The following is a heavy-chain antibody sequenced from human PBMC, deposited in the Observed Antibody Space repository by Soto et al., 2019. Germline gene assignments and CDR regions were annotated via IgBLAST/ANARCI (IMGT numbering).Heavy chain of an antibody. CDR3: AHRWSAAGLFNP. CDR2: IYGNDEQ. D-gene: IGHD6-13*01. Sequence: QITLKESGPTLVIPRQTLTLTRTFSGFSLDTRGVGVGWVRQPPGKALEWLALIYGNDEQRLNPSLQSRLTIAKDTPKSQVVLTMTNMDPVDTATYFFAHRWSAAGLFNPWGQGTLVSVSS. CDR1: GFSLDTRGVG. V-gene: IGHV2-5*01. J-gene: IGHJ5*02.